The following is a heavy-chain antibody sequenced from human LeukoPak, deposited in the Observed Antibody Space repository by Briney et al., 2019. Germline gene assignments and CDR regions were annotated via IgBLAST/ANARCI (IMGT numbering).Heavy chain of an antibody. D-gene: IGHD1-14*01. CDR2: IYSNGNI. CDR3: AGLHFASAEEFDP. Sequence: PSETLSLTCAVYGGSFSGYYWSWIRQPPGKGLEGIGYIYSNGNILYNPFLKSRVTLSVDTFNNQFSLSLNFVTAADTAVYYCAGLHFASAEEFDPWGQGTLVTVSS. CDR1: GGSFSGYY. J-gene: IGHJ5*02. V-gene: IGHV4-59*08.